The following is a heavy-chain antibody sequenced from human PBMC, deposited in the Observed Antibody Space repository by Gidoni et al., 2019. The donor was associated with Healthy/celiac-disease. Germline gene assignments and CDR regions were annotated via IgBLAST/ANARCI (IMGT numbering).Heavy chain of an antibody. D-gene: IGHD7-27*01. CDR2: IYYSGST. V-gene: IGHV4-39*01. CDR1: GGSISSSSYY. Sequence: QLQLQESGPGLVKPSETLSLTCTVSGGSISSSSYYWGWIRQPPGKGLECIGSIYYSGSTYYNPSLKSRVTISVDTSKNQYSLKLSSVTAADTAVYYCARRGDLQNWFDPWGQGTLVTVSS. CDR3: ARRGDLQNWFDP. J-gene: IGHJ5*02.